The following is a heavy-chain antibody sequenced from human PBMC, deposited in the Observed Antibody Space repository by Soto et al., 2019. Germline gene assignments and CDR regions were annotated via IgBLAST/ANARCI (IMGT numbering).Heavy chain of an antibody. D-gene: IGHD6-19*01. Sequence: GGSLRLSCAAAGFTFSSYAMHWVRQAPGKGLEWVAVISYDGSNKYYADSAKGRFTNSRDNSQNTLDLQMHSLRAEDTAVYECGRGICCGWYGDYFDCWGQGNLVTFS. CDR2: ISYDGSNK. V-gene: IGHV3-30-3*01. CDR3: GRGICCGWYGDYFDC. J-gene: IGHJ4*02. CDR1: GFTFSSYA.